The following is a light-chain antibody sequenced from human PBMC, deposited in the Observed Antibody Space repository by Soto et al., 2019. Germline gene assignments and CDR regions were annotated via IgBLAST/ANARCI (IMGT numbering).Light chain of an antibody. CDR1: QTISTY. V-gene: IGKV1-39*01. CDR3: QQSYSTSWT. Sequence: DIQMTQSPSSLSASVGDRVTITCRASQTISTYLNWYQQKPGKAPNLLIYAASSLQSGVPPRFSGRGSGTDFTLTISSLQPEDSATYFCQQSYSTSWTFGQGTQVEIK. J-gene: IGKJ1*01. CDR2: AAS.